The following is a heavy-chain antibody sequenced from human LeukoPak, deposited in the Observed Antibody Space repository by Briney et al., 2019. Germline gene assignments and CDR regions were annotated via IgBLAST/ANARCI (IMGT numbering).Heavy chain of an antibody. CDR3: ARNLASGIGLRNAVDV. CDR2: ISRSDCYT. D-gene: IGHD3-10*01. Sequence: PGGSLRLSCVSSGFTFSDHYMTWVRQAPGKGLEWVSYISRSDCYTHYADSVKGRFIISRDNAKNSLFLQMNSLRVEDTAVCYCARNLASGIGLRNAVDVWGQGNSVTVSS. V-gene: IGHV3-11*06. CDR1: GFTFSDHY. J-gene: IGHJ6*02.